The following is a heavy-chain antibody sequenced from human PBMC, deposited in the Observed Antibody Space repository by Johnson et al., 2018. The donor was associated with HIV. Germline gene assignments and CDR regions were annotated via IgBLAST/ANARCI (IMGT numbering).Heavy chain of an antibody. CDR2: VNQDGSAK. CDR1: GFTLSNHW. Sequence: VQLVESGGGLVQPGGSLRLSCAASGFTLSNHWMSWVRQAPGKGLEYVANVNQDGSAKFYVDSVKGRFTISRDNAKNSLYLQMNSLKTEDTAVYYCALSYSLDAFDIWGQGTMVIVSS. CDR3: ALSYSLDAFDI. D-gene: IGHD2-21*01. J-gene: IGHJ3*02. V-gene: IGHV3-7*05.